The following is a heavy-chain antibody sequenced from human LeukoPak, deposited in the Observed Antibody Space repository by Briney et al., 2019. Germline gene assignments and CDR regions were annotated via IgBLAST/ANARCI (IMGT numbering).Heavy chain of an antibody. D-gene: IGHD6-13*01. CDR3: ARHRSSSWYWDALDI. CDR1: GGSISSRSYS. V-gene: IGHV4-39*01. J-gene: IGHJ3*02. CDR2: FYGSGST. Sequence: SETLSLTCTVSGGSISSRSYSWGWIRQPPGKGLEWIGSFYGSGSTYYNPSLKSRVTISVDTSKNQFSLKLSSVTAADTAVYYCARHRSSSWYWDALDIWGQGTMVTVSS.